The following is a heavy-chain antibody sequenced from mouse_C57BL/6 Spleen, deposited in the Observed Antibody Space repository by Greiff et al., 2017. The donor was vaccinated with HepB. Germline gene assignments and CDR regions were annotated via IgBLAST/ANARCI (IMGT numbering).Heavy chain of an antibody. V-gene: IGHV1-39*01. CDR2: INPNYGTT. J-gene: IGHJ2*01. D-gene: IGHD1-1*01. Sequence: GASFPISCKASGSPLTDYKLHWVKQSNGKSPEWIGVINPNYGTTSYNQKFKGKATLTVDQSSSTAYMQLNSLTSEDSAVYYCARSPYGRALYYFDYWGQGTTLTVSS. CDR3: ARSPYGRALYYFDY. CDR1: GSPLTDYK.